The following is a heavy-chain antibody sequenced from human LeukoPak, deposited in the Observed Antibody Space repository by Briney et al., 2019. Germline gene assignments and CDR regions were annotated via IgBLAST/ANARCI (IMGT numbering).Heavy chain of an antibody. CDR3: ARERVWFGESDYYYGMDV. CDR1: GFTFSSYG. J-gene: IGHJ6*04. Sequence: GGSLRLSCAASGFTFSSYGMHWVRQAPGKGLEWVAVIWYDGSNKYYADSVKGRFTISRDNSKNTLYLQMNSLRAGDTAVYYCARERVWFGESDYYYGMDVWGKGTTVTVSS. D-gene: IGHD3-10*01. CDR2: IWYDGSNK. V-gene: IGHV3-33*01.